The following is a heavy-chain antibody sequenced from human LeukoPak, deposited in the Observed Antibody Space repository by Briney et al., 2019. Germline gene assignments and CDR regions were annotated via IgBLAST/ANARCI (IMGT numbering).Heavy chain of an antibody. CDR2: IIPIFGTA. D-gene: IGHD5-12*01. CDR3: ARGHVIVATTRPDYYMDV. J-gene: IGHJ6*03. CDR1: GYTFSSHY. Sequence: GASVKVSCKASGYTFSSHYVHWVRQAPGQGLEWMGGIIPIFGTANYAQKFQGRVTITTDESTSTAYMELSSLRSEDTAVYYCARGHVIVATTRPDYYMDVWGKGTTVTVSS. V-gene: IGHV1-69*05.